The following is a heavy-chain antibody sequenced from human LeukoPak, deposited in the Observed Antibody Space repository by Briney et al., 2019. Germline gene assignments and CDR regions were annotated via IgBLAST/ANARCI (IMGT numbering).Heavy chain of an antibody. Sequence: GGSLRLSCAASGFTFSSYSMNWVRQAPGEGLEWVSYISSSSSTIFYADSVKGRFTISRDDAKNSLYLQMNSLRDEDTAVYYCVRDHRWGFDNWGQGTLVTVSS. CDR3: VRDHRWGFDN. V-gene: IGHV3-48*02. CDR1: GFTFSSYS. CDR2: ISSSSSTI. D-gene: IGHD7-27*01. J-gene: IGHJ4*02.